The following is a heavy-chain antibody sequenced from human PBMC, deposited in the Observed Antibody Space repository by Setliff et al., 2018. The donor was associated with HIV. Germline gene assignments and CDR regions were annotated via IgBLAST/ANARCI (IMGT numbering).Heavy chain of an antibody. Sequence: PGGSLRLSCAASGLTFSRYAVSWVRQAPGKGLEWVSSVSGRGSDKYYADSVKGRFIISRDNSRNTLYLQMTGLRADDTAVYYCAKDKNKALSSGSPFQHWGQGTLVTVSS. CDR3: AKDKNKALSSGSPFQH. V-gene: IGHV3-23*01. D-gene: IGHD3-22*01. J-gene: IGHJ1*01. CDR1: GLTFSRYA. CDR2: VSGRGSDK.